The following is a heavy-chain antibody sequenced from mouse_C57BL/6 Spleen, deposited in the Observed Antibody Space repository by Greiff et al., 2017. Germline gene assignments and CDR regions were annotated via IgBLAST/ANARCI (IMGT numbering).Heavy chain of an antibody. CDR3: ARRFYSQYFDV. Sequence: VQLQQSGPELVKPGASVKIPCKASGYTFTDYNMDWVKQSHGKSLEWIGDINPNNGGTIYNQKFKGKATLTVVKSSSTAYMELRSLTSEDTAVYYCARRFYSQYFDVWGTGTTVTVSS. J-gene: IGHJ1*03. CDR2: INPNNGGT. V-gene: IGHV1-18*01. D-gene: IGHD2-1*01. CDR1: GYTFTDYN.